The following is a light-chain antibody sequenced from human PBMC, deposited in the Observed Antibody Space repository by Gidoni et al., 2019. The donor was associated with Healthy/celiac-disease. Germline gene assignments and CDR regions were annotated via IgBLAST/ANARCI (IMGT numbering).Light chain of an antibody. J-gene: IGKJ2*01. V-gene: IGKV1-39*01. CDR3: QQSSNTPRGYT. Sequence: DIQMTQSPSSLSASVGDRVSITCRASQSISRYLNWYQQKPGKAPKLLIYAASSLQSGVPSRFSGSGSGTDFTLTISSLQPEDFATYYCQQSSNTPRGYTFGQGTKLEIK. CDR2: AAS. CDR1: QSISRY.